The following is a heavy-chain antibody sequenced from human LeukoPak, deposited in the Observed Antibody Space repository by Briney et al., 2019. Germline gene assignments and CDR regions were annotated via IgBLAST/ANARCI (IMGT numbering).Heavy chain of an antibody. CDR1: GFTFSSYS. V-gene: IGHV3-48*04. J-gene: IGHJ6*02. CDR2: VSSSSSTI. CDR3: ARGDIVDPYHYYGMDV. Sequence: GSLRLSCAASGFTFSSYSMNWVLQAPGKGLEWVSYVSSSSSTIYYADSVKGRFTISRDNAKNSLYLQMNSLRAEDTAVYYCARGDIVDPYHYYGMDVWGQGTTVTVSS. D-gene: IGHD5-12*01.